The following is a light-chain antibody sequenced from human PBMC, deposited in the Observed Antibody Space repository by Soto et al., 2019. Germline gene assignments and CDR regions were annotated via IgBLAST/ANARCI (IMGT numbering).Light chain of an antibody. CDR1: QNINTD. V-gene: IGKV3-15*01. CDR2: GAS. J-gene: IGKJ1*01. CDR3: QQYNNWPPWT. Sequence: EIVMTQSPATLSVSPGERATLSCSASQNINTDLAWYQQKPGQAPRLPIYGASTRATGIPARFSGSGSGTEFTLTISSLQSEDFAVYYCQQYNNWPPWTFGQGTKVDIK.